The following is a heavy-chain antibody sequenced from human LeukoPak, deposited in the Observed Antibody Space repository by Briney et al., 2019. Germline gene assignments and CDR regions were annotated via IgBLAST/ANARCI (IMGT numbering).Heavy chain of an antibody. CDR3: ASLPIVATTRPFDY. CDR1: GGSISSYY. V-gene: IGHV4-59*01. D-gene: IGHD5-12*01. CDR2: IYYSGST. J-gene: IGHJ4*02. Sequence: TSETLSLTCTVSGGSISSYYWSWIRQPPGKGLEWIGYIYYSGSTNYNPSLKSRVTISVDTSKNQFSLKLSSVTAADTAVYYCASLPIVATTRPFDYWGQGTLVTVSS.